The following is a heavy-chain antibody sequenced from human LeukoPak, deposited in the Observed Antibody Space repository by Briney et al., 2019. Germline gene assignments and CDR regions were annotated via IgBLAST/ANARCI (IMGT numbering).Heavy chain of an antibody. J-gene: IGHJ4*02. CDR1: GGSISSYY. D-gene: IGHD2-15*01. V-gene: IGHV4-59*01. Sequence: SETLSLTCTVSGGSISSYYWSWIRQPPGKGLEWIGCIYYSGSTNYNPSLKSRVTISVDTSKNQFSLKLSSVTAADTAVYYCARVGCSGGSCYSIIDYWGQGTLVTVSS. CDR2: IYYSGST. CDR3: ARVGCSGGSCYSIIDY.